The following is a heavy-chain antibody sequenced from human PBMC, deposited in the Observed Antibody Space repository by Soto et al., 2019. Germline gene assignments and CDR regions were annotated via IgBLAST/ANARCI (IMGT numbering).Heavy chain of an antibody. CDR3: ATDASSGYYDY. Sequence: PGGSLRRSGAASGFTFSSYAMSWVRQAPGKGLEWVSARSGSGGSRYYADSVKGRFTSSRDNSKNTLYLQMNSLRVEYTAVYYFATDASSGYYDYWGRGTLVSVSS. V-gene: IGHV3-23*01. J-gene: IGHJ4*02. CDR2: RSGSGGSR. D-gene: IGHD3-22*01. CDR1: GFTFSSYA.